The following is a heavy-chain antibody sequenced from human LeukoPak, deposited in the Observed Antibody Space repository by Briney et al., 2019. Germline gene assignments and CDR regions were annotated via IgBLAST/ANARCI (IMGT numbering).Heavy chain of an antibody. J-gene: IGHJ4*02. D-gene: IGHD5-18*01. V-gene: IGHV3-30*02. CDR2: IRYDGSNK. CDR1: GFTFSSYG. Sequence: GGSLRLSCAASGFTFSSYGMHWVRQAPGKGLEWVAFIRYDGSNKYYADSVKGRFTISRDNAKNSLYLQMNSLRAEDTALYYCAKAGGPNVDTAMVTSGPYYFDYWGQGTLVTVSS. CDR3: AKAGGPNVDTAMVTSGPYYFDY.